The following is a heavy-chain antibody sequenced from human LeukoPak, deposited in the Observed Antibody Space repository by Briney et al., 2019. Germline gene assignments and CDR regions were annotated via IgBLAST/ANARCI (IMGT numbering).Heavy chain of an antibody. J-gene: IGHJ4*02. V-gene: IGHV3-66*02. D-gene: IGHD6-19*01. Sequence: GGSLRLSCAASGFSVSSNYMNWVRQAPGKGLEWVSAIYTGGTTYYADSVKGRFTISRDNSKNTLYLQMNSLRTEDTAVYYCARDKLGSGYSSDFDYWGQGTLVTVSS. CDR2: IYTGGTT. CDR1: GFSVSSNY. CDR3: ARDKLGSGYSSDFDY.